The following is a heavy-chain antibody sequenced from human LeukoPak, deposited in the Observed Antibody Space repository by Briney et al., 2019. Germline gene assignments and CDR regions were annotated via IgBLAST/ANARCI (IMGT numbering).Heavy chain of an antibody. CDR2: IKYDGSEK. V-gene: IGHV3-7*05. CDR3: ARRNWFDP. D-gene: IGHD2/OR15-2a*01. Sequence: GGSLRLSCAASGFTFSNAWMHWVRQAPGKGLDCVATIKYDGSEKYYVDSVKGRFTISRDDAKNSLYLQMNSLRAEDTAVYYCARRNWFDPWGQGTLVIVSS. CDR1: GFTFSNAW. J-gene: IGHJ5*02.